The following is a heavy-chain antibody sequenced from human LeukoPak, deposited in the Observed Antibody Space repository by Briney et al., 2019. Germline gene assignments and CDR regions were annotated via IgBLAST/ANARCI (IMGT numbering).Heavy chain of an antibody. Sequence: GESLKISFKGSGYRFNYYWIGWVRQMPGKGLQWMGVIYPDDSDIRYSPSFQGQVTISADKSIITAYLQWSSLKASDTAMYYCARHGRGSRSPNAFDFWGQGTMVTVSS. CDR2: IYPDDSDI. D-gene: IGHD3-10*01. J-gene: IGHJ3*01. CDR1: GYRFNYYW. V-gene: IGHV5-51*01. CDR3: ARHGRGSRSPNAFDF.